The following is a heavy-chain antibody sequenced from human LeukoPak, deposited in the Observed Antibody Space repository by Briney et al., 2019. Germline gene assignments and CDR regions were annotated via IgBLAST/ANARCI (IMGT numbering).Heavy chain of an antibody. CDR2: IYYSGST. CDR3: ARGEEQWVTLDY. CDR1: GGSISSYY. V-gene: IGHV4-59*01. D-gene: IGHD6-19*01. Sequence: SETLSLTCTVSGGSISSYYWSWIRQPPGKGLEWIGYIYYSGSTNYNPSLKSRVTISVDTSKNQFSLKLSSVTAADTAVYYCARGEEQWVTLDYWGQGTLVTVSS. J-gene: IGHJ4*02.